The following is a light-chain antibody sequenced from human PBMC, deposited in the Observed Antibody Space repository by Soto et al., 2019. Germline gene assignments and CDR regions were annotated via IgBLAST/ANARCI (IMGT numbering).Light chain of an antibody. J-gene: IGKJ2*01. V-gene: IGKV1-39*01. CDR3: QQSYRTPYT. Sequence: DIQMTQSPSSLSASVGDRVTITCRAGQNIFSSLNWYQQKPGKAPKLLIYAASSLQSGVPSRFSGSGSGTDFTLTITSLRPEDFATYYCQQSYRTPYTFAQGTKLEVK. CDR2: AAS. CDR1: QNIFSS.